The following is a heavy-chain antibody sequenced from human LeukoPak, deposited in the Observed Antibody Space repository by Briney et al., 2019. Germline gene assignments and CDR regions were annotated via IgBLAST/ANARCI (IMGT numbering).Heavy chain of an antibody. D-gene: IGHD5-18*01. Sequence: PSETLSLTCTVSGGSISSSSYYWGWIRQPPGKGLEWIGSIYYSGSTYYNPSLKSRVTISVDTSKNQFSLKLSSVTAADTAVYYCARWIQLWLEGSGYFDYWGQGTLVTVSS. V-gene: IGHV4-39*01. CDR3: ARWIQLWLEGSGYFDY. CDR2: IYYSGST. J-gene: IGHJ4*02. CDR1: GGSISSSSYY.